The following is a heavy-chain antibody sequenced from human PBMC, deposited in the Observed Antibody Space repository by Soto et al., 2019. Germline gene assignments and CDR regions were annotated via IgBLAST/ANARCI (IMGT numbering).Heavy chain of an antibody. CDR2: ILVGGST. J-gene: IGHJ3*02. CDR1: GFICSSYD. D-gene: IGHD2-8*02. Sequence: GGSLRLSCAVSGFICSSYDMSWVRQAPGKGLEWVSTILVGGSTHYEDSVKGRFTISRDTSKNTVYLQMNSLTAGDTAVYYCAKATATGGGAFEIYGRGTLVTV. V-gene: IGHV3-23*01. CDR3: AKATATGGGAFEI.